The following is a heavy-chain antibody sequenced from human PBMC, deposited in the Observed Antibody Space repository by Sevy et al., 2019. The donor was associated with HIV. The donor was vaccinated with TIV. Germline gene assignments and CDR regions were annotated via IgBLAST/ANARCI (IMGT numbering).Heavy chain of an antibody. CDR1: GGSISSYY. V-gene: IGHV4-59*01. Sequence: SETLSLTCTVSGGSISSYYWSWIRQPPGKGLEWIGYIYYSGSTNYNPSLKSRVTISVDTSKNQFSLKLSSVTAADTAVYYCARVVYGDPKFSYYYGMDVWGQGTTATVSS. D-gene: IGHD4-17*01. CDR2: IYYSGST. J-gene: IGHJ6*02. CDR3: ARVVYGDPKFSYYYGMDV.